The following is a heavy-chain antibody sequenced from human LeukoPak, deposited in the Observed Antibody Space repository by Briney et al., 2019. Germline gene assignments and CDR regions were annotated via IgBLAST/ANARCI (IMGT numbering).Heavy chain of an antibody. CDR3: AKKVLVYSSGWSYDY. D-gene: IGHD6-19*01. V-gene: IGHV3-23*01. Sequence: GGSLRLSCAASGFTFSSYAMSWVRQAPGKGLEWVSAISGSGGSTYYADSVKGRFTISRDNSKNTLYLQMNSLRAEDTAVYYCAKKVLVYSSGWSYDYWGQGTLVTVSS. CDR1: GFTFSSYA. CDR2: ISGSGGST. J-gene: IGHJ4*02.